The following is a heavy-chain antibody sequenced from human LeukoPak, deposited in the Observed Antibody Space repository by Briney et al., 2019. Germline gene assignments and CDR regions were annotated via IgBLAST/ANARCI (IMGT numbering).Heavy chain of an antibody. Sequence: PGESLRLSCAASGMPVAANYMAWVRQAPGKGLEFVSVLYTGGGTDYLDSVKGRFTISRDNSKNTMYLQMNTLRPEDTAVYFCARLRTQVGSTSQEGWFDPWGQGTLVTVSS. CDR3: ARLRTQVGSTSQEGWFDP. V-gene: IGHV3-53*01. J-gene: IGHJ5*02. D-gene: IGHD2-2*01. CDR2: LYTGGGT. CDR1: GMPVAANY.